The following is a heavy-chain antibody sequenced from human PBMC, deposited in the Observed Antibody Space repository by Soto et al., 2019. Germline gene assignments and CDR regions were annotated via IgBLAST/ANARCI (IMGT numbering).Heavy chain of an antibody. D-gene: IGHD3-22*01. CDR1: GGTFSSYA. CDR3: ARDRGPSSGYYPYWFDP. Sequence: QVQLVQSGAEVKKPGSSVKVSCKASGGTFSSYAITWVRQAPGQGLEWMGGIIPIFGTANYAQKFQGRVTITADESTRTAYMELSSMRYEDTAVYYCARDRGPSSGYYPYWFDPWGQGTLVTVSS. J-gene: IGHJ5*02. V-gene: IGHV1-69*12. CDR2: IIPIFGTA.